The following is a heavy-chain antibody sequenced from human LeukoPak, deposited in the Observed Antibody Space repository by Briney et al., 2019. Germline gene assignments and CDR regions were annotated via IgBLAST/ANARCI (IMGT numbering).Heavy chain of an antibody. D-gene: IGHD2-2*01. Sequence: PGGSLRLSCAASGFTFSGYAMHGVRQAPGKGLEGGAVISYDGSNKYYADSVKGRFTISRDNSKNTLYLQMNSLRAEDTAVYYCARGGLVVPAAEGYYWGQGTLVTVSS. V-gene: IGHV3-30-3*01. CDR2: ISYDGSNK. CDR1: GFTFSGYA. J-gene: IGHJ4*02. CDR3: ARGGLVVPAAEGYY.